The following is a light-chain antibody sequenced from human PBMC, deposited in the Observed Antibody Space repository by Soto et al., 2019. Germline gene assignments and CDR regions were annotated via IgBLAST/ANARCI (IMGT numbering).Light chain of an antibody. V-gene: IGLV2-11*01. Sequence: QSALTQPRSVSGSPGQSVAISCTGTSSDVGSFNYVSWYQQHPDKDPKLMIYDVTKRPSGVPDRFSGSKSGNTASLTISGLQAEDEADYYCCSYAGSPYVFGTGTKLTVL. CDR3: CSYAGSPYV. CDR1: SSDVGSFNY. CDR2: DVT. J-gene: IGLJ1*01.